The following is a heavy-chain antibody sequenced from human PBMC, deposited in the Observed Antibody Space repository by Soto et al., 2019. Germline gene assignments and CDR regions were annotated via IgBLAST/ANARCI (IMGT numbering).Heavy chain of an antibody. Sequence: QVQLVQSGAEVKKPGASVKVSCKASGYTFTTYAIHWVRQAPGQRLEWMGWINAGNGNIKYSQKFQGRVTITRDTSATTAYMELSSLRSEDTAVYYCARVSPYGLGSDYYGMDVWGQGTTITVSS. J-gene: IGHJ6*02. CDR1: GYTFTTYA. D-gene: IGHD3-10*01. V-gene: IGHV1-3*01. CDR2: INAGNGNI. CDR3: ARVSPYGLGSDYYGMDV.